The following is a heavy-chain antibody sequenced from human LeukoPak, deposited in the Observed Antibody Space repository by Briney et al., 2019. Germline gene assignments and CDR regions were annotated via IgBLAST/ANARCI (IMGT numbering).Heavy chain of an antibody. J-gene: IGHJ4*02. Sequence: GGSLRLSCVASGFSFSSYHMSWVRQAPGKGLEWVSGISGSGGSTYYADSVKGRFTISRDNSKNTLYLQMNSLRAEDTAVYYCAKSSGYQPRYFDYWGQGTLVTVSS. V-gene: IGHV3-23*01. CDR1: GFSFSSYH. D-gene: IGHD3-22*01. CDR3: AKSSGYQPRYFDY. CDR2: ISGSGGST.